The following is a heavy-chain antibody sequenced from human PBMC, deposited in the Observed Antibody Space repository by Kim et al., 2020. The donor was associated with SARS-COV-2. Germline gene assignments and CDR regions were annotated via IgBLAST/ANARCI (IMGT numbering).Heavy chain of an antibody. D-gene: IGHD3-22*01. CDR1: GFTFSSYS. CDR2: ISSSSSTI. CDR3: ARDSYYYDSSGYWFDY. V-gene: IGHV3-48*04. Sequence: GGSLRLSCAASGFTFSSYSMNWVRQAPGKGLEWVSYISSSSSTIYYADPVKGRFTISRDNAKNSLYLQMNSLRAEDTAVYYCARDSYYYDSSGYWFDYWGQGTLVTVSS. J-gene: IGHJ4*02.